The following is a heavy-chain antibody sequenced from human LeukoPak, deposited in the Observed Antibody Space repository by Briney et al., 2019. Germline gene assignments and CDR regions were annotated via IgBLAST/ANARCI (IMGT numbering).Heavy chain of an antibody. CDR1: GFTFSSYS. V-gene: IGHV3-21*01. Sequence: GGSLRLSCAASGFTFSSYSMNWVRQAPGKGLEWVSVISSSSAFIYYADSVKGRFTISRDNAKNSLYLQMNSLRAEDTAVYYCARYYSNSLDYWGQGTLVTVSS. J-gene: IGHJ4*02. D-gene: IGHD4-11*01. CDR2: ISSSSAFI. CDR3: ARYYSNSLDY.